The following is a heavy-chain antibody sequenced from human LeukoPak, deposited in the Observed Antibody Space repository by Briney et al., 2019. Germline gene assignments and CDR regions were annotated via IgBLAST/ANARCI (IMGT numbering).Heavy chain of an antibody. V-gene: IGHV3-48*03. D-gene: IGHD3-10*01. CDR2: ISSSGSTI. CDR3: ASRMVRGVIISKAFDI. Sequence: GGSLRLSCAASGFTFSSYEMNWVRQAPGKGLEWVSYISSSGSTIYYADSVKGRFTISRDNAKNSLYLQMNSLRAEDTAVYYCASRMVRGVIISKAFDIWGQGTMVTVSS. CDR1: GFTFSSYE. J-gene: IGHJ3*02.